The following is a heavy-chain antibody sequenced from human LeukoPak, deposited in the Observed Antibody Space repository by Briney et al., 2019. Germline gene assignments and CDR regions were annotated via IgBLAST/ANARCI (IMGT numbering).Heavy chain of an antibody. CDR3: VKVMSRSSDD. CDR1: GFNFSSYG. Sequence: GGSLRLSCVASGFNFSSYGMSWVPQTPGKGLEWVSGISGSGDNTYYAEFVQGRFTVSRDNSKNTLILQMNSLRAEDTAVYYCVKVMSRSSDDWGQGTLVTVSS. D-gene: IGHD3-10*01. V-gene: IGHV3-23*01. J-gene: IGHJ4*02. CDR2: ISGSGDNT.